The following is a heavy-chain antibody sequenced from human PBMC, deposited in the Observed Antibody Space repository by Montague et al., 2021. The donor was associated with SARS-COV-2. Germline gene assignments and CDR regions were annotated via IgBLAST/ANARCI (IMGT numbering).Heavy chain of an antibody. V-gene: IGHV2-70*01. D-gene: IGHD3-10*01. J-gene: IGHJ3*02. CDR1: GFSLSTSGMC. CDR3: ARSLLWFGELNAFDI. Sequence: PQLVKPTQTLTLTCTFSGFSLSTSGMCVSWIRQPPGKALEWLALIDWDDDKYYSTSLKTRLTISKDTSKNQVVLTMTNMDPVDTATYYCARSLLWFGELNAFDIWGQGTMVTVSS. CDR2: IDWDDDK.